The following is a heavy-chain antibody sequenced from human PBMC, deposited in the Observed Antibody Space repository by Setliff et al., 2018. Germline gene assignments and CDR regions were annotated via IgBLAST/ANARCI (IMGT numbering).Heavy chain of an antibody. CDR1: GGPFSGAS. V-gene: IGHV4-59*01. Sequence: PSETLSLTCTVSGGPFSGASIWSWIRQPPGKGLEFIGYVYHSGTAKYDPSLESRAIMSVDASKNEISLKLKSVTAADTAVYYCAKGGTYRYFDFWGQGALGTV. CDR3: AKGGTYRYFDF. D-gene: IGHD1-1*01. CDR2: VYHSGTA. J-gene: IGHJ4*02.